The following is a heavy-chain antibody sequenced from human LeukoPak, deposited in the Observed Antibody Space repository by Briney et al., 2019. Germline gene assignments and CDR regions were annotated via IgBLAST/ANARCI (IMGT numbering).Heavy chain of an antibody. CDR3: AKRITVSAGYYLDS. Sequence: WESLRLSCVGSGCSFSSFAMSWVRQAPGKGLEWVSTVSGGGAYTYYADSVKGRFTVSRDDSKSMHFLQMNSLRPEDTALYFCAKRITVSAGYYLDSWGQGTLVTVSS. CDR2: VSGGGAYT. J-gene: IGHJ4*02. V-gene: IGHV3-23*01. D-gene: IGHD2-8*01. CDR1: GCSFSSFA.